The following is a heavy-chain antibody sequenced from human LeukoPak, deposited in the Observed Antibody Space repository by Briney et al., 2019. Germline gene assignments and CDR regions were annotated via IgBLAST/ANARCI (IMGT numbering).Heavy chain of an antibody. CDR1: GCTFTGYY. CDR2: INPNSGGT. D-gene: IGHD3-22*01. CDR3: ARDGTRYYDSSGYYLDWFDP. V-gene: IGHV1-2*02. Sequence: ASVKVSCKASGCTFTGYYMHWVRQAPGQGLEWMGWINPNSGGTNYAQKFQGRVTMTTDTSISTAYMELSRLRSDDTAVYYCARDGTRYYDSSGYYLDWFDPWGQGTLVTVSS. J-gene: IGHJ5*02.